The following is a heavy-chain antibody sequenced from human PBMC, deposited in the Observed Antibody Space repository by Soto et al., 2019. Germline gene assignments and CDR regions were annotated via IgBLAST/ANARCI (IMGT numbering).Heavy chain of an antibody. D-gene: IGHD6-13*01. CDR2: IIPILGIA. Sequence: QVQLVQSGAEVKKPGSSVKVSCKASGGTFSSYTISWVRQAPGQGLEWMGRIIPILGIANYAQKFQGRVTITADKSTSTAYMELSSLRSEDTAGYYCAREWQQLAPFDPWGQGTLVTVSS. V-gene: IGHV1-69*08. J-gene: IGHJ5*02. CDR1: GGTFSSYT. CDR3: AREWQQLAPFDP.